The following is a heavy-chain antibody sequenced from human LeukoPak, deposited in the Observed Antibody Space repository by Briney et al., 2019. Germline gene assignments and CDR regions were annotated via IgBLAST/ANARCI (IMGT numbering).Heavy chain of an antibody. CDR1: GYTFTGYY. CDR3: ARGVVGATSKNWFDP. J-gene: IGHJ5*02. V-gene: IGHV1-2*04. D-gene: IGHD1-26*01. Sequence: APVKVSCKASGYTFTGYYMHWVRQAPGQGVEWVGWSNTNSGGTNYAQKFQGWVTMTRATSISTAYMELSRLRSEDTPVYHWARGVVGATSKNWFDPWGQGTLVTVSS. CDR2: SNTNSGGT.